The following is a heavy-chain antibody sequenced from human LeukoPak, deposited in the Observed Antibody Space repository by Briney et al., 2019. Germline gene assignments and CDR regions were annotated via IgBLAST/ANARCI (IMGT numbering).Heavy chain of an antibody. CDR3: ARDGDYDSSGYYRAAEAFDI. J-gene: IGHJ3*02. V-gene: IGHV1-69*13. Sequence: ASVKVSCKASGGTFSSYAISWVRQAPGQGLEWMGGIIPIFGTANYAQKFQGRVTITADESTSTAYMELSSLRSEDTAVYYCARDGDYDSSGYYRAAEAFDIWGQGTMVTVSS. CDR2: IIPIFGTA. D-gene: IGHD3-22*01. CDR1: GGTFSSYA.